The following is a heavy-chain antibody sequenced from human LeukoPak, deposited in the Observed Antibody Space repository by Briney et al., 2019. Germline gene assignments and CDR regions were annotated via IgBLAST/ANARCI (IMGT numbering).Heavy chain of an antibody. D-gene: IGHD3-10*01. CDR1: GYNFASFW. V-gene: IGHV5-51*01. Sequence: GESLKISCKDSGYNFASFWIGWVRQMPGKGLEWMGIVHPTDSETLYSPSFQGQVTISVDRSISTAYLQWSSLKTSDTAMYYCVRRAYSGSGSCDYWGQGTLVTVSS. CDR3: VRRAYSGSGSCDY. J-gene: IGHJ4*02. CDR2: VHPTDSET.